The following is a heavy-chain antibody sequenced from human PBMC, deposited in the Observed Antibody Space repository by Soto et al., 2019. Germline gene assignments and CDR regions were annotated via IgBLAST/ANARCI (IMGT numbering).Heavy chain of an antibody. J-gene: IGHJ6*02. D-gene: IGHD6-13*01. V-gene: IGHV3-53*01. CDR3: ASEAAAGHYYYYGMDV. CDR1: GFTVSSNY. CDR2: IYSGGST. Sequence: PGGSLRLSCAASGFTVSSNYMSWVRQAPGKGLEWVSVIYSGGSTYYADSVKGRFTISRDNSKNTLYLQMNSLRAEDTAVYYCASEAAAGHYYYYGMDVWGQGTTVTVS.